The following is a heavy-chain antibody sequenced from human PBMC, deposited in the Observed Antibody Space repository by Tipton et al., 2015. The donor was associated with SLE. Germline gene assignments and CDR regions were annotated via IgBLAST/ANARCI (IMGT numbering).Heavy chain of an antibody. CDR2: ITNTGSPI. V-gene: IGHV3-48*01. CDR3: ARDPQHSMDV. Sequence: GSLRLSCAASGFSFSSYWMSWVRQAPGKGLEYVSYITNTGSPIYYAVSVKGRFTISRDNSKNTLYVQMNSLRVEDTAVYYCARDPQHSMDVWGKGTTVTVSS. CDR1: GFSFSSYW. J-gene: IGHJ6*04.